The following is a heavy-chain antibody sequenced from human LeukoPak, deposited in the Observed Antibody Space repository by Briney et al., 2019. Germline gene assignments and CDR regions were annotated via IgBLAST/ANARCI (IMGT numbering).Heavy chain of an antibody. V-gene: IGHV3-7*01. CDR3: AREKGNYDGYYNYYMDV. Sequence: GGSLRLSCAASGFTFSDYWMRWVRQAPGKGLEWVANIKQDGSEKDYVDSVKGRFTISRDNAKNSLYLQMNSLRAEDTAVYYCAREKGNYDGYYNYYMDVWGKGTTVTVSS. J-gene: IGHJ6*03. D-gene: IGHD4-11*01. CDR2: IKQDGSEK. CDR1: GFTFSDYW.